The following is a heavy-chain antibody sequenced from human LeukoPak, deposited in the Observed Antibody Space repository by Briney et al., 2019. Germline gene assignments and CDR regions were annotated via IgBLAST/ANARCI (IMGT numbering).Heavy chain of an antibody. D-gene: IGHD1-26*01. CDR1: GFTVSSNY. Sequence: PGGSLRLSCAASGFTVSSNYMSWVRQAPGKGLEWVSVIYSGGSTYYADSVKGRFTISRDNSKNTLYLQMNSLRAEDTAAYYCARGIVGALDAFDIWGQGTMVTVSS. CDR2: IYSGGST. J-gene: IGHJ3*02. CDR3: ARGIVGALDAFDI. V-gene: IGHV3-66*01.